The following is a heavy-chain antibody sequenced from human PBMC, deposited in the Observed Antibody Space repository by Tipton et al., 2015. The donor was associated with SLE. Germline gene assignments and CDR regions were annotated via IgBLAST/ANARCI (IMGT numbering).Heavy chain of an antibody. CDR1: GGSISSYY. J-gene: IGHJ3*02. CDR2: IYYSGST. D-gene: IGHD6-6*01. Sequence: TLSLTCTVSGGSISSYYYWTWIRQPPGKGLEWIVNIYYSGSTNYNPSLKSRVTISVDTSKNQFSLSLTSVTAADTAVYYCVRVIEREIWVVEYSPRIGACDIWGQGTMVTVSS. CDR3: VRVIEREIWVVEYSPRIGACDI. V-gene: IGHV4-59*01.